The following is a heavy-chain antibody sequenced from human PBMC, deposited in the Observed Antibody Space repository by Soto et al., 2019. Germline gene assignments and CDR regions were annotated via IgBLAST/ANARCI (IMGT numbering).Heavy chain of an antibody. Sequence: ASVKVCCKASGYTFTKFHIHWVRQAPGQGLEWMGMIDPSGGVTRDAQRFQGRITMTSDTSTSSAYMELRGLTSEDTAVYYCARYRIRYSTQEASEIRGQATMGTGS. CDR1: GYTFTKFH. CDR3: ARYRIRYSTQEASEI. D-gene: IGHD6-13*01. J-gene: IGHJ3*02. CDR2: IDPSGGVT. V-gene: IGHV1-46*01.